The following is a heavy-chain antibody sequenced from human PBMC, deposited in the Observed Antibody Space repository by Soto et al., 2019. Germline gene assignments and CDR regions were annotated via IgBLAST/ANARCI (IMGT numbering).Heavy chain of an antibody. CDR2: IYYSGST. J-gene: IGHJ4*02. V-gene: IGHV4-39*01. Sequence: SETLSLTCTVSGGSISSSSYYWGWIRQPPGKGLEWIGSIYYSGSTYYNPSLKSRVTISVDTSKNQFSLKLSSVTAADTAVYYCASYYDSSGYFNDYWGQGTLVTVSS. CDR3: ASYYDSSGYFNDY. CDR1: GGSISSSSYY. D-gene: IGHD3-22*01.